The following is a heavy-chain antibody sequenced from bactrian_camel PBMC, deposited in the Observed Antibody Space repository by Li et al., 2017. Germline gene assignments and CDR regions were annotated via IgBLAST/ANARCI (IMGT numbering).Heavy chain of an antibody. CDR3: AAQPGLKVVNNRKMYVKAENFNY. CDR2: LDSVGSI. CDR1: GDMYRNTY. V-gene: IGHV3S53*01. Sequence: HVQLVESGGGSVLAGGSLRLSCVASGDMYRNTYLMAWFRQAPGKEREGVAVLDSVGSINYADSVKGRFTISKDNARNTLYLQMNSLKPEDTAMYYCAAQPGLKVVNNRKMYVKAENFNYWGQGTQVTVS. J-gene: IGHJ4*01. D-gene: IGHD1*01.